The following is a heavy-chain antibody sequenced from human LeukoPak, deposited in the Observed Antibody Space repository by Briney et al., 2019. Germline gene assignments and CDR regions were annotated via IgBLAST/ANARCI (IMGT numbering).Heavy chain of an antibody. V-gene: IGHV1-8*03. CDR2: MNPNSGNT. CDR3: ARGVRVRITIFGVVITHYYFDY. J-gene: IGHJ4*02. Sequence: ASVKVSFKASGYTFTSYDINWVRQATGQGLEWMGWMNPNSGNTGYAQKFQGRVTITRNTSISTAYMELSSLRSEDTAVYYCARGVRVRITIFGVVITHYYFDYWGQGTLVTVSS. D-gene: IGHD3-3*01. CDR1: GYTFTSYD.